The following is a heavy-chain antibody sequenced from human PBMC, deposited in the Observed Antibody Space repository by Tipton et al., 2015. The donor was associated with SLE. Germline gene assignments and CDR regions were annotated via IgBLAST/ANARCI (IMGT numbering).Heavy chain of an antibody. Sequence: GLVKPSVTLSLTCAVSGYSINTGYFWGWIRQTPGKGLEWIGSISHRGRISFNPSLKSRVTMSLETSKNQFSLKLRSVSAADTAIYYCARCFGDYEDYFEDWGQGTLVTVSS. CDR2: ISHRGRI. V-gene: IGHV4-38-2*01. CDR1: GYSINTGYF. CDR3: ARCFGDYEDYFED. J-gene: IGHJ4*02. D-gene: IGHD4-17*01.